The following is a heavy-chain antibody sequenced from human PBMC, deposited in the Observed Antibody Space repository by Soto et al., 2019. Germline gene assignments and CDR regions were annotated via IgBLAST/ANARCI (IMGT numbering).Heavy chain of an antibody. CDR3: AKTGLDGSKTYFDF. CDR2: IFYDGRNI. D-gene: IGHD1-26*01. J-gene: IGHJ4*02. CDR1: GFPFSSYG. Sequence: QVQLVESGGGVVQPGRSVRLSCEASGFPFSSYGMHWVRQAPGRGLEWVAVIFYDGRNIYYAESVKGRFAISRDNSNNTLYLQMNSLRAEDTAVYYCAKTGLDGSKTYFDFWGQGTLVTVSS. V-gene: IGHV3-30*18.